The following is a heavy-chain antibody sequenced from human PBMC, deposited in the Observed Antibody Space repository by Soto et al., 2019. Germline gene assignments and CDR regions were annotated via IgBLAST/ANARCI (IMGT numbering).Heavy chain of an antibody. Sequence: SETLSLTCTVSGGSISSYYWSWIRQPPGKGLEWIGYIYYSGSTNYNPSLKSRVTISVDTSKNQFSLKLSSVTAADTAVYYCARGVTNYYYYYMDVWGKGTTVTVSS. V-gene: IGHV4-59*01. CDR3: ARGVTNYYYYYMDV. J-gene: IGHJ6*03. D-gene: IGHD2-8*01. CDR1: GGSISSYY. CDR2: IYYSGST.